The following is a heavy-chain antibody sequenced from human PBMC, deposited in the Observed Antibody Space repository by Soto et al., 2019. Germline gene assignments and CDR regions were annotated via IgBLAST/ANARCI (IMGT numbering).Heavy chain of an antibody. V-gene: IGHV3-15*01. CDR3: TTDSYYDSFDY. J-gene: IGHJ4*02. D-gene: IGHD3-3*01. CDR2: IKSKTDGGTT. Sequence: EVQLVESGGGLVKPGGSLRLSCAASGFTFSNAWMSWVRQAPGKGLEWVGRIKSKTDGGTTDYAAPVKDRFTISRDDSKNTLYLQMNSLKTEDTAVYYCTTDSYYDSFDYWGQGTLVTVSS. CDR1: GFTFSNAW.